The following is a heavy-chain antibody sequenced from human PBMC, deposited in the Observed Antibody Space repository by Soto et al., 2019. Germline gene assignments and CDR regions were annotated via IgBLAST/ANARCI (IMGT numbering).Heavy chain of an antibody. V-gene: IGHV4-39*01. CDR3: MLGSGWKDFDY. Sequence: SETLSLTCTVSGGSIISSSYYWVWIRQPPGKGLEWIGSIYYSGSTYYNPSLKSRVTISVDTSKNQFSLKLSSVTAADTAVYYCMLGSGWKDFDYWGQGTLVTVSS. CDR1: GGSIISSSYY. D-gene: IGHD3-22*01. J-gene: IGHJ4*02. CDR2: IYYSGST.